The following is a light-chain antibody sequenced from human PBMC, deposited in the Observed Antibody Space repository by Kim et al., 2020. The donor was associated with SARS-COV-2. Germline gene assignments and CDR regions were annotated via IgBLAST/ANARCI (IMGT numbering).Light chain of an antibody. V-gene: IGKV1-12*01. Sequence: DIQMTQSPSSVSASVGDRVTITCRASQGINSWLAWYQQKPGKAPKLLIYGASNLQSGAPSRFSGSGSGTDFTLTINSLQPEDFATYFCQQADSFPITFGQGTRLEIK. J-gene: IGKJ5*01. CDR2: GAS. CDR1: QGINSW. CDR3: QQADSFPIT.